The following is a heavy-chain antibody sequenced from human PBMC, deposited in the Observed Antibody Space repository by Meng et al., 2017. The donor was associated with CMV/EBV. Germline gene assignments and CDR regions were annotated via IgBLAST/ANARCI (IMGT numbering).Heavy chain of an antibody. Sequence: QVQLVESGGGVVQPGRSLRLSCAASGFTFSSYAMHWVRQAPGKGLEWVAVISYDGSNKYYADSVKGRFTISRDNSKNTLYLQMNSLRAEDTAVYYCARAGGDCSSTSCHPLDYWGQGTLVTVSS. J-gene: IGHJ4*02. CDR1: GFTFSSYA. CDR3: ARAGGDCSSTSCHPLDY. V-gene: IGHV3-30-3*01. CDR2: ISYDGSNK. D-gene: IGHD2-2*01.